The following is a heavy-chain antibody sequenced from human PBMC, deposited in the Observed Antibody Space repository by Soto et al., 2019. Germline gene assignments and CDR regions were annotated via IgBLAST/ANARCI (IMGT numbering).Heavy chain of an antibody. CDR2: IYLGDSDA. J-gene: IGHJ4*02. CDR1: GYSFTSYW. Sequence: GESLKISCKGSGYSFTSYWIGWVRQMPGKGLEWMGIIYLGDSDARYSPSFQGQVTISADKSISTAYLQWSSLKASDTAMYYCARQAYCSSTSCYTVDSWGQGTLVTVSS. V-gene: IGHV5-51*01. D-gene: IGHD2-2*02. CDR3: ARQAYCSSTSCYTVDS.